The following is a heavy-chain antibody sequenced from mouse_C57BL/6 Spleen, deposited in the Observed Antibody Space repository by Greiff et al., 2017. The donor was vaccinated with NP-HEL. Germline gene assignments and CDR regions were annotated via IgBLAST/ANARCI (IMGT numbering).Heavy chain of an antibody. CDR2: IYPRSGNT. Sequence: QVQLKESGAELARPGASVKLSCKASGYTFTSYGISWVKQRTGQGLEWIGEIYPRSGNTYYNEKFKGKATLTADKSSSTAYMELRSLTSEDSAVYFCAGGYYGSRDYAMDYWGQGTSVTVSS. CDR1: GYTFTSYG. CDR3: AGGYYGSRDYAMDY. D-gene: IGHD1-1*01. V-gene: IGHV1-81*01. J-gene: IGHJ4*01.